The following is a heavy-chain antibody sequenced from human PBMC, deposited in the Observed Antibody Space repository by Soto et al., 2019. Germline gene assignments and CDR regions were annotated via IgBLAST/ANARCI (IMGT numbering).Heavy chain of an antibody. CDR1: GGSISSYY. Sequence: SETLSLTCTVSGGSISSYYLSWVRQPPGKGPEWIGDIYYRGTTNYNPSLKSRVTMAADTSKNQFSLKLTSVTAADTALYYCARSTAYCSGGSCYSNYGMDVWGQGTSVTVSS. CDR3: ARSTAYCSGGSCYSNYGMDV. V-gene: IGHV4-59*01. J-gene: IGHJ6*02. D-gene: IGHD2-15*01. CDR2: IYYRGTT.